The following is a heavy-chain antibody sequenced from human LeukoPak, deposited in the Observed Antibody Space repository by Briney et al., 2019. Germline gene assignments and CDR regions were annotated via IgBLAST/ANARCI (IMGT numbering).Heavy chain of an antibody. CDR1: VYTFTTYG. CDR2: ISTYNGNT. Sequence: ASVKVSCKASVYTFTTYGISWVRQAPGPGREWMGWISTYNGNTNYAQKLQGRVTMTTETSTRTAYMELRSLRSDDTAVYFCARVVRFGELSFSWQYYFYYWGQGTLVTVSS. J-gene: IGHJ4*02. D-gene: IGHD3-10*01. CDR3: ARVVRFGELSFSWQYYFYY. V-gene: IGHV1-18*01.